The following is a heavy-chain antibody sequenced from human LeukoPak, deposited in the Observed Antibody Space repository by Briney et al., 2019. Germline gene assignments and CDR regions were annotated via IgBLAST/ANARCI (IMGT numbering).Heavy chain of an antibody. J-gene: IGHJ5*02. D-gene: IGHD6-6*01. CDR2: ISGSGGST. CDR3: AKTVTSIAARPEWFDP. Sequence: GGSLRLSCAASGLAFSAYKMHWVRQAPRKGLEWVSAISGSGGSTYYADSVKGRFTISRDNSKNTLYLQMNSLRAEDTAVYYCAKTVTSIAARPEWFDPWGQGTLVTVSS. CDR1: GLAFSAYK. V-gene: IGHV3-23*01.